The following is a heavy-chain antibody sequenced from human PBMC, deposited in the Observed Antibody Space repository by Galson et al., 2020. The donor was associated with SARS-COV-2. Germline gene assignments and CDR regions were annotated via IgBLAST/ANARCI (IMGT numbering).Heavy chain of an antibody. Sequence: SETLSLTCTVSGGSIISGAYYWSWIRQPAGKGLEWIGRIYTTTGGTNYNPSLKSRVTISVDTSKNQFSLRLTSVTAADTAVYYCAGESRWDLYFDFWGQGTLGTVSS. J-gene: IGHJ4*02. V-gene: IGHV4-61*02. CDR1: GGSIISGAYY. D-gene: IGHD1-26*01. CDR2: IYTTTGGT. CDR3: AGESRWDLYFDF.